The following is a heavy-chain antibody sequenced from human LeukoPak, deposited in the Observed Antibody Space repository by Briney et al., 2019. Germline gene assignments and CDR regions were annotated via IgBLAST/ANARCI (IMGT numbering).Heavy chain of an antibody. J-gene: IGHJ6*02. CDR1: GFTFSTHE. Sequence: GGSLRLSCEASGFTFSTHEMNWVRQAPGKGLEWVSYISGSGSTIHYADSVKGRFTISRDNAKNSLYLQMDSLRAEDTAVYYGARGSGYDFTRPYYYGMDVWGQGTTVTVSS. V-gene: IGHV3-48*03. D-gene: IGHD5-12*01. CDR2: ISGSGSTI. CDR3: ARGSGYDFTRPYYYGMDV.